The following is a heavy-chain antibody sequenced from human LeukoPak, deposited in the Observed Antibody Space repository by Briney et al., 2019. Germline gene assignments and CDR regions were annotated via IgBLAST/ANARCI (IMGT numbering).Heavy chain of an antibody. CDR3: ARDLGAPLDF. D-gene: IGHD4/OR15-4a*01. J-gene: IGHJ4*02. CDR2: IYTGGST. V-gene: IGHV3-53*01. Sequence: GGSLRLSCAASGFTVSSTYMSWVRQAPGKGLEWVSVIYTGGSTYYADSVKGRFTISRDNSKNTLYLQMNSLRAEDTAVYYCARDLGAPLDFWGQGTLVTVSS. CDR1: GFTVSSTY.